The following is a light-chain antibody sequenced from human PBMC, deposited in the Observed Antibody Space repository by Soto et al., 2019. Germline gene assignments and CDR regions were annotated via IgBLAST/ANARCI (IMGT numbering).Light chain of an antibody. J-gene: IGLJ2*01. CDR3: AAWDDSLNGPVV. Sequence: QSVLTQPPSASGTPGQRVTISCSGSSSNIGSNTVNWYQQLPGTAPKLLIYSNNQRPSGVPDRFSGSKSGTSASLAISGPQSEYEADYYCAAWDDSLNGPVVFGGGTKLTVL. CDR2: SNN. V-gene: IGLV1-44*01. CDR1: SSNIGSNT.